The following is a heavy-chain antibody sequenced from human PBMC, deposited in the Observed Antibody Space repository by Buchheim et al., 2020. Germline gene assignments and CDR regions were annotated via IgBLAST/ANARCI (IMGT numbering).Heavy chain of an antibody. J-gene: IGHJ6*03. CDR1: GFTFSSFG. D-gene: IGHD3-22*01. CDR3: AKNHYDGTLYYYFMDV. V-gene: IGHV3-30*18. Sequence: QVQLVESGGGVVQPGGSLRLSCAASGFTFSSFGMHWVRQAPGKGLEWVAVISYDGSSKYYAESVKGRFTISRDNSKSTLYLQINSLRAEDTAVYYCAKNHYDGTLYYYFMDVWGKGTT. CDR2: ISYDGSSK.